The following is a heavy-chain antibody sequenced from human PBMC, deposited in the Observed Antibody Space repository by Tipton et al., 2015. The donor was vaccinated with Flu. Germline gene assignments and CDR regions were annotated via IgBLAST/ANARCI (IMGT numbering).Heavy chain of an antibody. D-gene: IGHD1-26*01. Sequence: SLGLSCAASGFTFRTNGMHWVRQAPGKGLEWVAHIRSDETTEYADSVKGRFTISRDNSKDMLYLQMNSLRAEDTAVFYCAKSGGFDSWNQGALVIVSS. CDR3: AKSGGFDS. CDR1: GFTFRTNG. J-gene: IGHJ4*02. CDR2: IRSDETTE. V-gene: IGHV3-30*02.